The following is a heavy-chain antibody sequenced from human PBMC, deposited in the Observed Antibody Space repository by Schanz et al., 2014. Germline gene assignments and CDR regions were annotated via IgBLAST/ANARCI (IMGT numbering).Heavy chain of an antibody. CDR1: GFTLSSYG. Sequence: QVQLVESGGGVVQPGRSLRLSCSASGFTLSSYGMHWVRQAPGKGLEWLAVIWFDGTNKYNADSVKGRFTIPRDNAKNSLYLQMNSLRAEDTAVYYCARDLNRCGGDGYSGWGQGTLVTVSS. V-gene: IGHV3-33*01. D-gene: IGHD2-21*02. J-gene: IGHJ4*02. CDR2: IWFDGTNK. CDR3: ARDLNRCGGDGYSG.